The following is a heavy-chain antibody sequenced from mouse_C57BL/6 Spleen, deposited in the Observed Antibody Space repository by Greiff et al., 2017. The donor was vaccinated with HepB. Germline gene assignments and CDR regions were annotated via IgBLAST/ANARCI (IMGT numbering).Heavy chain of an antibody. CDR1: GFSFNTYA. D-gene: IGHD1-1*02. V-gene: IGHV10-1*01. CDR3: VRHYYDGCYGAMDY. Sequence: GGGLVQPKGSLKLSCAASGFSFNTYAMNWVRQASGKGLEWVARIRSKSNNYATYYADSVKDRFTISRDDSESMLYLQMNNLKTEDTAMYYCVRHYYDGCYGAMDYWGQGTSVTVSS. CDR2: IRSKSNNYAT. J-gene: IGHJ4*01.